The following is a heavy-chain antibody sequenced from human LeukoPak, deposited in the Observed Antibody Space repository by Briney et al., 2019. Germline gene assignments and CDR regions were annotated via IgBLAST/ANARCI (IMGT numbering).Heavy chain of an antibody. CDR2: INPSGDNT. J-gene: IGHJ5*02. CDR1: GYTFTNNF. D-gene: IGHD5-24*01. Sequence: ASVKVSCKASGYTFTNNFMHWVRQAPGQGLEWIGIINPSGDNTWYAQKFQGRVTMTRDMATSTDYMEVSSLRSEDTAVYYCARDNSLRDTAWWFDPWGQGTLVTVSS. CDR3: ARDNSLRDTAWWFDP. V-gene: IGHV1-46*01.